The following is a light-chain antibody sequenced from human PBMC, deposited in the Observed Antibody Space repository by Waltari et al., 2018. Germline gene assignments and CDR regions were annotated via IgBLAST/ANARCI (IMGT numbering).Light chain of an antibody. V-gene: IGKV4-1*01. Sequence: DIVMIQSPDSLAVSLGERATINCKSSQSVLYSPNNKNYLGWYQHKPGQPPKLLISWASIRASGVPDRFSGSGSGTDFTLTISSLQAEDVAVYYCQQYYSPLYTFARGPSWRSN. CDR1: QSVLYSPNNKNY. J-gene: IGKJ2*01. CDR3: QQYYSPLYT. CDR2: WAS.